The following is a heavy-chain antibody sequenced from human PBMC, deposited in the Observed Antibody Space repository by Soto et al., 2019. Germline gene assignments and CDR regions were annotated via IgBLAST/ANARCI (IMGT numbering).Heavy chain of an antibody. CDR3: ARLRRQTYYYYGMDV. J-gene: IGHJ6*02. V-gene: IGHV5-10-1*01. CDR1: GYSFTSYW. Sequence: GESLKISCKGSGYSFTSYWISWVRQMPGKGLEWMGRIDPSDSYTNYSPSFQGHVTISADKSISTAYLQWSSLKASDTAMYYCARLRRQTYYYYGMDVWGQGTTVTVSS. CDR2: IDPSDSYT.